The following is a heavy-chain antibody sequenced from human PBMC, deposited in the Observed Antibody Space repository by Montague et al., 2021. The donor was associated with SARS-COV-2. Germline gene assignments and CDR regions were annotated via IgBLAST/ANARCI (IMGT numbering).Heavy chain of an antibody. Sequence: TLSLTCTVSGGSISSGGCYWSWIRQHPGKGLEWIGYIYYSGSTYYXPSLKSRVTISVDTSKNQFSLKLSSVTAADTAVYYCARDVGWYSSSWFDYWGQGTLVTVSS. CDR2: IYYSGST. V-gene: IGHV4-31*03. J-gene: IGHJ4*02. CDR3: ARDVGWYSSSWFDY. CDR1: GGSISSGGCY. D-gene: IGHD6-13*01.